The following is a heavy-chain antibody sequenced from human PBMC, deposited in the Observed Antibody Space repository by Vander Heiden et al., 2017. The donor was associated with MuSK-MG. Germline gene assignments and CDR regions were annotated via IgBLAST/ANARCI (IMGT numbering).Heavy chain of an antibody. CDR2: IYSGGTT. CDR3: ARETTTVNYYYYMDV. Sequence: EVQLVETGGGLIQPGGPLRLSCAASGFTVSSNYMSWVRQAPGKGLEWVSVIYSGGTTYYADSVKGRFTISRDNSKNTLYLQMNSLRAEDTAVYYCARETTTVNYYYYMDVWGKGTTVTVSS. J-gene: IGHJ6*03. CDR1: GFTVSSNY. V-gene: IGHV3-53*02. D-gene: IGHD4-4*01.